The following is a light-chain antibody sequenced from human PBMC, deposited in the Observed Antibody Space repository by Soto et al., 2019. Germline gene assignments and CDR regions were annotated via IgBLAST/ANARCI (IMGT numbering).Light chain of an antibody. Sequence: DIHMTQSRSTLSESVGDRVTIHCRAGQTISSWLAWYQQKPAKAVHLLIYKASSLKSGVPSRFSGSGSGTEFTLTISSLQYEEFTANYCHQYNKWPLTFGQGTKLDIK. CDR1: QTISSW. J-gene: IGKJ1*01. CDR2: KAS. CDR3: HQYNKWPLT. V-gene: IGKV1-5*03.